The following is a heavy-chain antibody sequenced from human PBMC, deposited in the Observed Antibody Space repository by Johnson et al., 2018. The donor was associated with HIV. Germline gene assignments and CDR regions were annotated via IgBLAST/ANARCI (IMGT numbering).Heavy chain of an antibody. CDR2: IYSGGST. D-gene: IGHD5-18*01. CDR1: GFTVSSNC. Sequence: EVQLLESGGGLIQPGGSLRLSCAASGFTVSSNCMSWVRQAPGKGLVWVSVIYSGGSTYYADSVKGRFTVSRDNAKKSLYLEMTSLRVDDTAVYYCARESTPWGGDYVGYGLDVWGRGTKVAVSS. J-gene: IGHJ3*01. V-gene: IGHV3-53*01. CDR3: ARESTPWGGDYVGYGLDV.